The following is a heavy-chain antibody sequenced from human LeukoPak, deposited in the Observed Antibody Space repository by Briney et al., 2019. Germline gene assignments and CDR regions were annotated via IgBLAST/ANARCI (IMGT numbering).Heavy chain of an antibody. CDR3: ARVGVSNYDYDY. CDR1: GYTFTSYY. V-gene: IGHV1-46*01. D-gene: IGHD4-11*01. Sequence: ASVKVSCKASGYTFTSYYMHWVRQAPGQGLEWMGIINPSGGSTSYAQKFQGKVTMTRDTSTSTVYMELSSLRSEDTAVYYCARVGVSNYDYDYWGQGTLVTVSS. J-gene: IGHJ4*02. CDR2: INPSGGST.